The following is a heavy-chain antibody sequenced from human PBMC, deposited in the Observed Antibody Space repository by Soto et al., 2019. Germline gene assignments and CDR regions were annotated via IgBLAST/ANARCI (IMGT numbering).Heavy chain of an antibody. CDR1: GFTFGDSY. CDR2: ISPGSRYP. V-gene: IGHV3-11*03. D-gene: IGHD1-1*01. CDR3: VRGTPTPGLDI. J-gene: IGHJ6*02. Sequence: GGSLRLSCAGSGFTFGDSYMSWIRQAPGKGLEWLSYISPGSRYPAYADSVKGRFSTSRDNTRNSFYLNMDSLRVGDTATYYCVRGTPTPGLDIWGRGTTVTVSS.